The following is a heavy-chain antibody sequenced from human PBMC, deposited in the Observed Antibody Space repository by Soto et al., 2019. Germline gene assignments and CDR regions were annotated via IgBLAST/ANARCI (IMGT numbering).Heavy chain of an antibody. CDR1: GGSISSYY. CDR2: IYYSGST. V-gene: IGHV4-59*08. J-gene: IGHJ6*02. D-gene: IGHD4-17*01. CDR3: ARHPVDSYGDYYGMDV. Sequence: SETLSLTCAVSGGSISSYYWSWIRQPPGKGLEWIGYIYYSGSTNYNPSLKSRVTISVDTSKNQFSLKLSSVTAADTAVYYCARHPVDSYGDYYGMDVWGQGTTVTVSS.